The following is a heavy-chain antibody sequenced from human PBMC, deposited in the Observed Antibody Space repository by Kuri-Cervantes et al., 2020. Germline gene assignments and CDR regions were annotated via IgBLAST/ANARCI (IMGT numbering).Heavy chain of an antibody. CDR1: GFTDNW. V-gene: IGHV3-74*01. Sequence: GGSLRLSCVVSGFTDNWMYWVRQAPGKGLVWVAHLNHHHQITNYADSVKGRFTISRDNAKNSLYLQMNSLRAEDTAVYYCARDSGYGDYGSSRKGHDAFDIWGQGTMVTVSS. J-gene: IGHJ3*02. CDR3: ARDSGYGDYGSSRKGHDAFDI. D-gene: IGHD4-17*01. CDR2: LNHHHQIT.